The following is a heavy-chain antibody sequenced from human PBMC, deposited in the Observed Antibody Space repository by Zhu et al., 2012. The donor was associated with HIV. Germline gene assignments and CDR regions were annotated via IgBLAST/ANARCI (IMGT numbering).Heavy chain of an antibody. J-gene: IGHJ4*02. CDR1: GGSISNYY. D-gene: IGHD6-19*01. Sequence: QVHLQESGPGLVKPSETLSLTCTVSGGSISNYYWTWMRQPAGKGLEWIGRILGTGTTYYNPSLESRVTMSVDTSKNQFSLKVTSVTAADTAIYYCARARGVAGTGYFGFWGQGILVTVSS. CDR3: ARARGVAGTGYFGF. V-gene: IGHV4-4*07. CDR2: ILGTGTT.